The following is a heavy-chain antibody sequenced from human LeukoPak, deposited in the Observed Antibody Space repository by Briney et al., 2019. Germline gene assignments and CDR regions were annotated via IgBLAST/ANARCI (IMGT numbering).Heavy chain of an antibody. Sequence: GGSLRLSCAASGITFSSYAMTWVRQTPGKGLEWVSGISDSGGSTYYADSVKGRFTISRDNSKNTLYLQMNSLRAEDTAVYYCGGSTTTFNYWGQGILVTVSS. CDR2: ISDSGGST. V-gene: IGHV3-23*01. CDR3: GGSTTTFNY. J-gene: IGHJ4*02. D-gene: IGHD1-26*01. CDR1: GITFSSYA.